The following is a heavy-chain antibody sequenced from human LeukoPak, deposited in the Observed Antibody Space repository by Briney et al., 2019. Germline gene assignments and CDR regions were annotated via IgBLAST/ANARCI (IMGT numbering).Heavy chain of an antibody. CDR3: AKAWEPRGEVAFDI. V-gene: IGHV3-23*01. J-gene: IGHJ3*02. CDR1: GFAFISND. D-gene: IGHD1-26*01. CDR2: ISGSGGST. Sequence: GGSLRLSCAASGFAFISNDMTWVRQAPGKGLEWVSAISGSGGSTYYADSVKGRFTISRDNSKNTLYLQMNSLRAEDTAVYYCAKAWEPRGEVAFDIWGQGTMVTVSS.